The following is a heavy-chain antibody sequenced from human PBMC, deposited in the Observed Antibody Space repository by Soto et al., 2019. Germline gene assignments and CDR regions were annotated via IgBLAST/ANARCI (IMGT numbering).Heavy chain of an antibody. D-gene: IGHD2-21*02. V-gene: IGHV2-5*02. CDR1: GFSLSTSGVA. CDR2: IYWDDDK. CDR3: AHRLTATAFDI. Sequence: QITLKESGPTLVKPTQTLTLTCTFSGFSLSTSGVAVGWIRQPPGKALEWLALIYWDDDKRYSPSMKGRLTITRDTSKNQVVLIMTNMDPEDTATYFCAHRLTATAFDIWGQGTMVTVSS. J-gene: IGHJ3*02.